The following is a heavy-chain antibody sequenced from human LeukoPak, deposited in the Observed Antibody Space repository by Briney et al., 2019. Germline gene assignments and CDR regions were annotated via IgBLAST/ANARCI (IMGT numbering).Heavy chain of an antibody. V-gene: IGHV3-7*01. D-gene: IGHD1-26*01. Sequence: PGGSLRLSCAASGLTFSSYGMSWVRQAPGKGLEWVANIKQDGSEKYYVDSVEGRFTISRDNAKNSLYLQMNSLRAEDTAVYYCARKGGATTYGYYYYYMDVWGKGTTVTISS. CDR2: IKQDGSEK. CDR3: ARKGGATTYGYYYYYMDV. J-gene: IGHJ6*03. CDR1: GLTFSSYG.